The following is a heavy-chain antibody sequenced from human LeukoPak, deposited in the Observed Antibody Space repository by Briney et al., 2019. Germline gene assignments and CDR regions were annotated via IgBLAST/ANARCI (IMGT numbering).Heavy chain of an antibody. CDR1: GFTFDDYA. CDR3: AKASTVTTHYFDY. CDR2: ISWNSGSI. Sequence: GRSLRLSCAASGFTFDDYAMHWVRQAPGKGLEWVSGISWNSGSIDYADSVKGRFTISRDNAKNSLYLQMNSLRAEDTALYYCAKASTVTTHYFDYWGQGTLVTVSS. D-gene: IGHD4-17*01. V-gene: IGHV3-9*01. J-gene: IGHJ4*02.